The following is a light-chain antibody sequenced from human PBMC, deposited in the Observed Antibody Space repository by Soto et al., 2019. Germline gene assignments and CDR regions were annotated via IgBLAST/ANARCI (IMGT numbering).Light chain of an antibody. CDR1: SSDVGAYNY. Sequence: QSALTQPASVSGSPGQSITISCTGTSSDVGAYNYVSWYQQRPGEAPKLMIYDVSNRPSGVSNRFSGSKSGNTASLTISGLQAEDEADYYCSSYTSSSPLVFGGGTKLTVL. CDR3: SSYTSSSPLV. V-gene: IGLV2-14*01. J-gene: IGLJ2*01. CDR2: DVS.